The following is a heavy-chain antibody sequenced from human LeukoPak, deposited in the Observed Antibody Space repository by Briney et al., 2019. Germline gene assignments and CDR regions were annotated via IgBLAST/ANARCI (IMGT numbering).Heavy chain of an antibody. D-gene: IGHD6-6*01. Sequence: QSGGSLRLSCAASGFTFSSYSMNWVRQAPGKGLEWVSYISSSSSTIYYADSVKGRFTVSRDNAKNSLYLQMNSLRAEDTALYYCASEFDSSSSDYWGQGTLVTVSS. CDR3: ASEFDSSSSDY. V-gene: IGHV3-48*04. CDR2: ISSSSSTI. J-gene: IGHJ4*02. CDR1: GFTFSSYS.